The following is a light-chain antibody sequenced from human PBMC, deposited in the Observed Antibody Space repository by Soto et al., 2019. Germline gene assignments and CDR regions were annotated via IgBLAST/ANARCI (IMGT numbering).Light chain of an antibody. J-gene: IGKJ2*01. CDR1: QSVSSSY. CDR2: GAS. CDR3: QQYGSSPQS. V-gene: IGKV3-20*01. Sequence: EIVLTQSPGTLSLSPGERATLSCRASQSVSSSYLAWYQQKPGQAPRLLIYGASSRPTGIPDRFSGSGSVTDFTLTISRLEPEDFAVYYCQQYGSSPQSFGQGTNLEIK.